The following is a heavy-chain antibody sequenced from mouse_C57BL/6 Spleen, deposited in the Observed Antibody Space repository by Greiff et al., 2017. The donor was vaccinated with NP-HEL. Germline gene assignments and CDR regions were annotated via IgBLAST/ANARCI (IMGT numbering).Heavy chain of an antibody. CDR2: IDPSDSYT. J-gene: IGHJ4*01. V-gene: IGHV1-69*01. CDR1: GYTFTSYW. CDR3: ARPYYDYDGNYYAMYY. D-gene: IGHD2-4*01. Sequence: VQLQQSGAELVMPGASVKLSCKASGYTFTSYWMPWVKQRPGQGLEWIGAIDPSDSYTNYNQKFKGKSTLTVDKSSSTAYMQLSSLTSEDSAVYYCARPYYDYDGNYYAMYYWGQGTSVTVSS.